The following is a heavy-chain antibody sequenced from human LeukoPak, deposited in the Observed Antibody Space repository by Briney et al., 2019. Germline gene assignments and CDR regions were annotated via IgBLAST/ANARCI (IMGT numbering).Heavy chain of an antibody. Sequence: GGSLRLSCAVSEFTFSNFWMSWVRQAPGRGLGWVANIHPEGNEKYHVESVKGRFTISRDNAKNLLFLQMNSLRVEDTAVYYCARGDDFSGDHWGQGTLVTVSS. CDR3: ARGDDFSGDH. J-gene: IGHJ4*02. CDR1: EFTFSNFW. D-gene: IGHD1-1*01. V-gene: IGHV3-7*04. CDR2: IHPEGNEK.